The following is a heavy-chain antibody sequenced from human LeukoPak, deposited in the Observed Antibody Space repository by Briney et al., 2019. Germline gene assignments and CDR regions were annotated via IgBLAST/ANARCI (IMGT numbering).Heavy chain of an antibody. CDR3: ARCLLPRVLLWFGEPPNWFDP. V-gene: IGHV3-7*01. J-gene: IGHJ5*02. D-gene: IGHD3-10*01. CDR1: GFTFSSYW. CDR2: IKQDGSEK. Sequence: PGGSLRLSCAASGFTFSSYWMSWVRQAPGKGLEWVANIKQDGSEKYYVDSVKGRFTISRDNAKNSLYLQMNNLRAEDTAVYYCARCLLPRVLLWFGEPPNWFDPWGQGTLVTVSS.